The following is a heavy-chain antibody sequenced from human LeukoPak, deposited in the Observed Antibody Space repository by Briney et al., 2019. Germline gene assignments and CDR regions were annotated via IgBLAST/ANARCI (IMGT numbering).Heavy chain of an antibody. CDR3: ARGARKGDDYGGFFDY. CDR2: IYSGGTT. D-gene: IGHD4-23*01. J-gene: IGHJ4*02. Sequence: GGSLRLSCAASGFTVSSNYMSWVRQAPGKGLEWVSIIYSGGTTYYADSVKGRFTTSRDNSKNTLYLQMNSLRPQDTAVYYCARGARKGDDYGGFFDYWGQGTLVTVSS. CDR1: GFTVSSNY. V-gene: IGHV3-66*01.